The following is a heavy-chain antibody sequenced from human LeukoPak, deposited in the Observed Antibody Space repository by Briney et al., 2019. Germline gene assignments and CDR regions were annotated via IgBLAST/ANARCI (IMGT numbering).Heavy chain of an antibody. J-gene: IGHJ4*02. D-gene: IGHD6-13*01. CDR2: IYHTGST. CDR1: GASISSYS. Sequence: SETLSLTCTVSGASISSYSWSWIRQPPGKGLEWVGFIYHTGSTNYNPSLQSRVTISVDTSKKQFSLKLSSVAAADTAVYYCARDLGSAGLFDYWGQGTLATVSS. V-gene: IGHV4-59*01. CDR3: ARDLGSAGLFDY.